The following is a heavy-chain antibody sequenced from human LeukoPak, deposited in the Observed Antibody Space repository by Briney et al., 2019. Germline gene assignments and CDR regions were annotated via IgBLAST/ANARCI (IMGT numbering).Heavy chain of an antibody. J-gene: IGHJ4*02. CDR1: GYTFTGYY. CDR3: ARDGDILTGYRIDY. Sequence: ASVKVSCKASGYTFTGYYMHWVRQAPGQGLEWKGWINPNSGGTNYAQKFQGRVTMTRDTSISTAYMELSRLRSDDTAVYYCARDGDILTGYRIDYWGQGTLVTVSS. V-gene: IGHV1-2*02. D-gene: IGHD3-9*01. CDR2: INPNSGGT.